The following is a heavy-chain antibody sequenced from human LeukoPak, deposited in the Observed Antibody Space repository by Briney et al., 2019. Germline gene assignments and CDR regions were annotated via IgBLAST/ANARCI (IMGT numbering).Heavy chain of an antibody. J-gene: IGHJ6*03. CDR1: GYTFTGYY. D-gene: IGHD6-19*01. V-gene: IGHV1-2*02. Sequence: ASVKVSCKSSGYTFTGYYMHRVRHAHGQGLRWMGWTNPNGGETNYAQKFQGRVTMTTDTTISTAYMELSRLRSDDTAVYYCATDKRLGCAHYYYYYMDVWGKGTTVTVSS. CDR2: TNPNGGET. CDR3: ATDKRLGCAHYYYYYMDV.